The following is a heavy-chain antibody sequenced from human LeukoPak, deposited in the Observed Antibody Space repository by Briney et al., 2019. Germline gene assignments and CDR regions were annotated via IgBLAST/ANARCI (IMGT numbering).Heavy chain of an antibody. V-gene: IGHV3-23*01. CDR1: GFSFRSYP. J-gene: IGHJ4*02. CDR3: AKPRGYSYGYINFDY. CDR2: ISGSDGST. Sequence: GGSLRLSCAASGFSFRSYPMSWVRQAPGKGLEWVSTISGSDGSTYYADSVKGRFTISRDNSKNTLYLQMNSLRAEDTAVYYCAKPRGYSYGYINFDYWGQGTLVTVSS. D-gene: IGHD5-18*01.